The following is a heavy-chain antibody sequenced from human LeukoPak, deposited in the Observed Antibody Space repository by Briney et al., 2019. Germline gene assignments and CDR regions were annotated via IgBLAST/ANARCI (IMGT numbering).Heavy chain of an antibody. J-gene: IGHJ6*02. Sequence: GGSLRLSCAVSGFTFNNACTSWVRQAPGRGLEWVGRIKSKVDGGTIAYAAPVKGRFTVARENSRNPLSLQMNTLKTEDTAVYYCTTAPRSSWDVSGEGTTVTASS. CDR1: GFTFNNAC. CDR2: IKSKVDGGTI. CDR3: TTAPRSSWDV. V-gene: IGHV3-15*01. D-gene: IGHD6-19*01.